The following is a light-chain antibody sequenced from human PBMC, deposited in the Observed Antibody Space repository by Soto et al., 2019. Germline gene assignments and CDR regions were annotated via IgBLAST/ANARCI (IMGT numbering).Light chain of an antibody. CDR3: SSYAGSNNWV. V-gene: IGLV2-8*01. CDR2: EVS. CDR1: TSDLDGYNY. J-gene: IGLJ2*01. Sequence: QSALTQPTSASGSPGQSVTISCTGTTSDLDGYNYVSWYQQHPGKGPKLMIDEVSKRPSGFPDRVSGSKSGNTASLTVSGLQADDEDDYSCSSYAGSNNWVFGGGTKVTVL.